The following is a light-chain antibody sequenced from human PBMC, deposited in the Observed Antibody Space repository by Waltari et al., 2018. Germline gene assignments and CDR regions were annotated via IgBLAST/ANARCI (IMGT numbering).Light chain of an antibody. Sequence: QAAMTQAPSASGTPGQSVTISCFGSTSNIGRNSVYWYQHLPGMAPKPLIFANDQRPSVVPDRFSGSKSGTSASLAISGLRSEDEADYYCATWDDGLSVWMFGGGTRLTVL. V-gene: IGLV1-47*01. CDR2: AND. CDR1: TSNIGRNS. CDR3: ATWDDGLSVWM. J-gene: IGLJ3*02.